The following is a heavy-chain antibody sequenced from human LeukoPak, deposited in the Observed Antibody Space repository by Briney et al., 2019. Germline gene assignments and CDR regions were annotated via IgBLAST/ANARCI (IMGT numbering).Heavy chain of an antibody. V-gene: IGHV5-51*01. D-gene: IGHD6-13*01. CDR1: EYSFTNYW. CDR3: ARHRSSWSEFDY. J-gene: IGHJ4*02. Sequence: PGESLKIACQGSEYSFTNYWIAWVRQMPGEGLEWMGIIYPGDSDTRYSPSFQGQVIISADKSISTAYLQWSSLKASDTAMYYCARHRSSWSEFDYWGQGTLVTVSS. CDR2: IYPGDSDT.